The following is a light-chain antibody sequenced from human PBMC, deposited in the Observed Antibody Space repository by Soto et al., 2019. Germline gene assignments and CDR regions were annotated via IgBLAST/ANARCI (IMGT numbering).Light chain of an antibody. Sequence: DIVLTQSPATLSLSPGERATLSCRASQSVISYLAWYQQKPGQAPRLLIYDASNRATGIPDRFRGSRSGTDYTLTISSLEPEDFAVYYCQQRSNWPPYTFGQGPKLEIK. CDR2: DAS. CDR3: QQRSNWPPYT. CDR1: QSVISY. V-gene: IGKV3-11*01. J-gene: IGKJ2*01.